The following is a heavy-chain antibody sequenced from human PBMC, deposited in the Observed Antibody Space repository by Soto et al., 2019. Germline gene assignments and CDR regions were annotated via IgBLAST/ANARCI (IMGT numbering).Heavy chain of an antibody. CDR1: GFTFGPYA. CDR2: IGRAGDA. Sequence: EVQLVASGGGLVQPGGSLRLSCATSGFTFGPYAMHWVRQSVEKGLEWVAGIGRAGDAYYPDSMEGRFTVARENSSKPCVLHMNNVRGDDTASYYCARGPQTGSRWFEFGGRGTVVTVSS. D-gene: IGHD1-1*01. V-gene: IGHV3-13*01. CDR3: ARGPQTGSRWFEF. J-gene: IGHJ4*02.